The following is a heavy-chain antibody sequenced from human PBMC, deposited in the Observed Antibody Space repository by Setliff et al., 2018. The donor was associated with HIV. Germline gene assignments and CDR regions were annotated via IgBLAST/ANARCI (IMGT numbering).Heavy chain of an antibody. J-gene: IGHJ4*02. Sequence: PSETLSLTCIVSGASISTYSWSWIRQSPGKGLERIGYISTSGSTNYNPSLKSRVTISLDTSKNQFSLKLTSVTAADTAIYYCARGATWGKVGATPPDYWGQGTLVTVSS. D-gene: IGHD1-26*01. CDR2: ISTSGST. V-gene: IGHV4-4*09. CDR3: ARGATWGKVGATPPDY. CDR1: GASISTYS.